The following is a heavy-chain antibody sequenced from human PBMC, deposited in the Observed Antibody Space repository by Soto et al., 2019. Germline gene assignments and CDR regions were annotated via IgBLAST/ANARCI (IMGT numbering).Heavy chain of an antibody. CDR2: IWYDGSKE. CDR3: ARGAGEGQRQGDWFDP. Sequence: QVQLVESGGGVVQPGRSLRLSCAASGFTFRNYAMHWVRQAPGKGLEWVAVIWYDGSKEYYADSAKGRFTISRDNSKNMVYLEMKSLRVEDTAVYYCARGAGEGQRQGDWFDPWGQGTLVTVSP. V-gene: IGHV3-33*01. J-gene: IGHJ5*02. CDR1: GFTFRNYA. D-gene: IGHD6-25*01.